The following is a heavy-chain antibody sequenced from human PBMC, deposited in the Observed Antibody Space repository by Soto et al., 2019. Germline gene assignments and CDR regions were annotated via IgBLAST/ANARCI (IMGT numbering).Heavy chain of an antibody. V-gene: IGHV1-2*02. CDR3: AKLAYCHYAMDV. J-gene: IGHJ6*02. CDR2: ISPKSGDT. CDR1: GYTFTDYY. Sequence: GASVKVSCKASGYTFTDYYLHWVRQAPGQGLQWMGWISPKSGDTKYAQNLQGRVTMTRDTSIGATYMELSSLTSDDTAVYYCAKLAYCHYAMDVWGQGTTVTVS. D-gene: IGHD2-8*02.